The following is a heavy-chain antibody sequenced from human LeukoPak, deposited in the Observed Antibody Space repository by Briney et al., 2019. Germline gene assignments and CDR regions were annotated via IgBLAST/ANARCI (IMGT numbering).Heavy chain of an antibody. CDR3: ARSTWVYWYFDY. CDR2: IYYSGST. CDR1: GGSIRSTSYY. V-gene: IGHV4-39*07. D-gene: IGHD2/OR15-2a*01. Sequence: SETLSLTCTVSGGSIRSTSYYWGWIRQPPGKGLEWIGSIYYSGSTNYNPSLKSRVTMSVDTSKNQFSLKLSSVTAADTAVYYCARSTWVYWYFDYWGQGTLVTVSS. J-gene: IGHJ4*02.